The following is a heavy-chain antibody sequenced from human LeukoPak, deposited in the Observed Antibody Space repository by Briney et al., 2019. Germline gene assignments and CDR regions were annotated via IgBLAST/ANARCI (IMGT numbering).Heavy chain of an antibody. D-gene: IGHD1-26*01. J-gene: IGHJ4*02. CDR2: INHGGSDK. V-gene: IGHV3-7*04. Sequence: PGGSLRLSCAASGFTFSSYAMNWVRQAPGRGLEWVANINHGGSDKYYVDSVKGRFTISRDNAKNSLYLQMNSLRAEDTAVYYCARDMFSGSYSGVNYWGQGILVTVSS. CDR1: GFTFSSYA. CDR3: ARDMFSGSYSGVNY.